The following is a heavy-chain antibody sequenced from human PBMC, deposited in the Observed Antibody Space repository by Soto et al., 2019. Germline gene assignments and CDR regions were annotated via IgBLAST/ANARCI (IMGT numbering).Heavy chain of an antibody. CDR2: INAGTGNT. CDR3: ARGSMTTIFGVIIDYYYYGMDV. V-gene: IGHV1-3*01. CDR1: GYTFTNHA. J-gene: IGHJ6*02. D-gene: IGHD3-3*01. Sequence: ASVKVSCKASGYTFTNHAMHWVRQAPGQRLEWMGWINAGTGNTKCSQKFQGRVTITRDTSASTAYMELSSLTSEDTAVYYCARGSMTTIFGVIIDYYYYGMDVWGQGTTVTVSS.